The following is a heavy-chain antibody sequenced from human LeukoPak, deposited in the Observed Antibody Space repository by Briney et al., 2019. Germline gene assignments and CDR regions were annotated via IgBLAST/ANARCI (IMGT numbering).Heavy chain of an antibody. J-gene: IGHJ4*02. CDR2: INHSGST. CDR3: ARGQLRAELEY. CDR1: GGSFSGYY. Sequence: PSETLSLTCAVYGGSFSGYYWSWIRQPPGKGLEWIGEINHSGSTNYNPSLESRVTISVDTSKNQFSLKLSSVTAADTAVYYCARGQLRAELEYWGQGTLVTVSS. D-gene: IGHD1-26*01. V-gene: IGHV4-34*01.